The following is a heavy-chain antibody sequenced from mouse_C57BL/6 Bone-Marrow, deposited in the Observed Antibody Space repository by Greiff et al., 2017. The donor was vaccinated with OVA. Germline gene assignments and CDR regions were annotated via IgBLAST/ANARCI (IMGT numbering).Heavy chain of an antibody. D-gene: IGHD1-1*01. Sequence: VQLQQSGAELARPGASVKMSCKASGYTYTSNTMHWVKQRPGQGLEWIGYINPSSGYTKYNQKFKDKATLTADKSSSTAYMQLSSLTSEDSAVYYCARYYYGSSYAYWGQGTLVTVSA. V-gene: IGHV1-4*01. CDR1: GYTYTSNT. CDR2: INPSSGYT. J-gene: IGHJ3*01. CDR3: ARYYYGSSYAY.